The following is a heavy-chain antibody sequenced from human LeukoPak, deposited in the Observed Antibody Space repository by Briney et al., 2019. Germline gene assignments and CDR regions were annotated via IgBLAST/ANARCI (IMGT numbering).Heavy chain of an antibody. V-gene: IGHV1-18*01. CDR2: ISVYNGNT. J-gene: IGHJ5*02. Sequence: ASVKVSCKASGYTFTNYGITWVRQAPGRGLEWMGWISVYNGNTNYAQKLQGRVTMTTDTSTSTAYMELRSLRSDDTAVYYCARGCCSSTSCYWSWFDPWGQGTLVTVSS. D-gene: IGHD2-2*01. CDR3: ARGCCSSTSCYWSWFDP. CDR1: GYTFTNYG.